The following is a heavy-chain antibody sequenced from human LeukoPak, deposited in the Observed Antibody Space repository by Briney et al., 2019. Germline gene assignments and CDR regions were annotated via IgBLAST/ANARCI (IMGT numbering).Heavy chain of an antibody. CDR1: GFTFSSYA. V-gene: IGHV3-23*01. D-gene: IGHD2-15*01. Sequence: GGSLRLSCAASGFTFSSYAMSWVRQAPGKGLEWVSAISGSGGSTYYADSVKGRFTISRDNSKNTLYLQMNSLRAEDTAVYYCATAVYCSGGSCYFPFDYWGQGTLVTVSS. J-gene: IGHJ4*02. CDR2: ISGSGGST. CDR3: ATAVYCSGGSCYFPFDY.